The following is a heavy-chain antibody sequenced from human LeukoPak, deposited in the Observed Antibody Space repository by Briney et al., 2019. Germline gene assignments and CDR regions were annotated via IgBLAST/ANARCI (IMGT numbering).Heavy chain of an antibody. D-gene: IGHD6-6*01. V-gene: IGHV3-30*02. J-gene: IGHJ4*02. CDR3: AKGGTGYTSSSSPR. CDR2: IRYDGSNK. CDR1: GFTFSSYG. Sequence: GGSLRLSCAASGFTFSSYGMHWVRQAPGRGLEWVAFIRYDGSNKYYADSVKGRFTISRDNSKSTLYLQMNSLRLEDTAVYYCAKGGTGYTSSSSPRWGQGTLVTVSS.